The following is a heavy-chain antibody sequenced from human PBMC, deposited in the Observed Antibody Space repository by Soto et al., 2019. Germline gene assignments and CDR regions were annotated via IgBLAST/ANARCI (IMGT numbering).Heavy chain of an antibody. CDR2: ISYDGSNK. D-gene: IGHD2-2*01. CDR1: GFTFSSYA. V-gene: IGHV3-30-3*01. CDR3: ARDGYCSSTSCYRGGYGMDV. J-gene: IGHJ6*02. Sequence: SLRLSCAASGFTFSSYAMHWVRQAPGKGLEWVAVISYDGSNKYYADSVKGRFTISRDNSKNTLYLQMNSLRAEDTAVYYCARDGYCSSTSCYRGGYGMDVWGQGTTVTVSS.